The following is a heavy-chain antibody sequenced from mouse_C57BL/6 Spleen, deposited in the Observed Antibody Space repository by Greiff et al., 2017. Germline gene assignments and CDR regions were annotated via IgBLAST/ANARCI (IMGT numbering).Heavy chain of an antibody. CDR1: GYTFTSYW. J-gene: IGHJ4*01. D-gene: IGHD1-1*01. CDR2: IYPGSGST. V-gene: IGHV1-55*01. Sequence: VQLQQPGAELVKPGASVKMSCKASGYTFTSYWITWVKQRPGQGLAWIGDIYPGSGSTNYNEKFKSKATLTVDTSSSTAYMQLSSLTSEDSAVYYCARDYGSSYGAMDYWGQGTSVTVSS. CDR3: ARDYGSSYGAMDY.